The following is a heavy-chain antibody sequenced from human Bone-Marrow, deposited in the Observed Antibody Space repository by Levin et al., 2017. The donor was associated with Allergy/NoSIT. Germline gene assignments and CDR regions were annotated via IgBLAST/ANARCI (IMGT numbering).Heavy chain of an antibody. CDR3: AKAVDTAMAPTRATFDY. CDR2: ISGSGGST. Sequence: GESLKISCAASGFTFSSYAMSWVRQAPGKGLEWVSAISGSGGSTYYADSVKGRFTISRDNSKNTLYLQMNSLRAEDTAVYYCAKAVDTAMAPTRATFDYWGQGTLVTVSS. D-gene: IGHD5-18*01. CDR1: GFTFSSYA. V-gene: IGHV3-23*01. J-gene: IGHJ4*02.